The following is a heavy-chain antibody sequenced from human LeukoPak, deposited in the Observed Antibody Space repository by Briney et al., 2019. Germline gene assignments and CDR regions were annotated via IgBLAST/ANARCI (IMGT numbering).Heavy chain of an antibody. CDR1: GFTFSSYS. Sequence: GGSLRLSCAASGFTFSSYSMNWVRQAPGKGLEWVSYISSSSSTIYYADSVKGRFTISRDNAKNSLYLQMNRLRAGDTALYYCARDHHRRLYDSQARETFDIWGQGTMVTVSS. D-gene: IGHD3-22*01. J-gene: IGHJ3*02. CDR3: ARDHHRRLYDSQARETFDI. CDR2: ISSSSSTI. V-gene: IGHV3-48*01.